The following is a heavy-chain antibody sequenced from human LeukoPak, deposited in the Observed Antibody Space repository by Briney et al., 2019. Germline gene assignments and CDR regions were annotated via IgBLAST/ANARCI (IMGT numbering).Heavy chain of an antibody. D-gene: IGHD3-10*01. V-gene: IGHV3-9*01. J-gene: IGHJ4*02. CDR1: GFTFDDYA. CDR2: ISWDSGNV. Sequence: GGSLRLSCAASGFTFDDYAMHWVRQAPGKGLEWASDISWDSGNVGYADSVKGRFTISRDNAKKSLYLQMNDLRTEDTALYYCAKDRGYGSGAYGHFDYWGQGTLVTVSS. CDR3: AKDRGYGSGAYGHFDY.